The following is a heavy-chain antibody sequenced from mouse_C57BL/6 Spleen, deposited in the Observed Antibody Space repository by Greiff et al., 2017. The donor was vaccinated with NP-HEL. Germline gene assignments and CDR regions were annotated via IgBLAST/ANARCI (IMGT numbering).Heavy chain of an antibody. D-gene: IGHD1-1*01. J-gene: IGHJ2*01. V-gene: IGHV5-4*03. CDR2: ISDGGSYT. CDR3: ARWYYGSSYYFDY. Sequence: EVNVVESGGGLVKPGGSLKLSCAASGFTFSSYAMSWVRQTPEKRLEWVATISDGGSYTYYPDNVKGRFTISRDNAKNNLYLQMSHLKSEDTAMYYCARWYYGSSYYFDYWGQGTTLTVSS. CDR1: GFTFSSYA.